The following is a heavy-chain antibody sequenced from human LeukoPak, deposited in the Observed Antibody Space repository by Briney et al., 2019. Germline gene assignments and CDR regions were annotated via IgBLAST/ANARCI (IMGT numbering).Heavy chain of an antibody. D-gene: IGHD3-10*01. CDR3: ARVLQLLWLGESKSTDAFDI. Sequence: GGSLRLSRAASGFTFSSYSMSWVRQSPGKGLQWVSFISSGSNYIYYADSVKGRFTISRDNAKNSLYLQMNSLRAEDTAVYYCARVLQLLWLGESKSTDAFDIWGQGTMVTVSS. V-gene: IGHV3-21*01. CDR1: GFTFSSYS. CDR2: ISSGSNYI. J-gene: IGHJ3*02.